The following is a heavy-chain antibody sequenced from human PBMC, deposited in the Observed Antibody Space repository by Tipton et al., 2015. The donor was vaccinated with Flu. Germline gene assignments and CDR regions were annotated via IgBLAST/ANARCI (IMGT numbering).Heavy chain of an antibody. J-gene: IGHJ6*03. CDR1: GFTFSNYW. CDR2: IKQDGSEK. V-gene: IGHV3-7*03. CDR3: ARAMDV. Sequence: SLRLSCAASGFTFSNYWANWVRRAPGKGLEWVANIKQDGSEKYYVDSVKGRLTISRDNAKNSVYLQMNSLRAEDTAVYYCARAMDVWGKGTTVTVSS.